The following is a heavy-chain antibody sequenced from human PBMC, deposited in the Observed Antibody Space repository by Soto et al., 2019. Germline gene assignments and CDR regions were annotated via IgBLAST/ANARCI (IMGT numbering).Heavy chain of an antibody. D-gene: IGHD3-3*01. Sequence: GASVKVSCKASGYTFTSYAMHWVRQAPGQRLEWMGWINTGNGNTKYSQKFRDRVTITRDTSASTAYMELSSLRSEDTAVYYCARDQLHFLDYYFENWGQGALVTVSS. CDR1: GYTFTSYA. CDR3: ARDQLHFLDYYFEN. CDR2: INTGNGNT. V-gene: IGHV1-3*04. J-gene: IGHJ4*02.